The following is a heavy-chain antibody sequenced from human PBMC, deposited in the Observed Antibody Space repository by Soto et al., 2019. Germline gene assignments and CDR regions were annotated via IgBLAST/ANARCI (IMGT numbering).Heavy chain of an antibody. V-gene: IGHV4-59*01. CDR3: AREERGRYYDSSGYLDY. CDR1: GGSISSYY. Sequence: SETLSLTCTVSGGSISSYYWSWIRQPPGKGLEWIGYIYYSGSTNYNPSLKSRVTISVDTSKNQFSLKLSSVTAADTAVYYCAREERGRYYDSSGYLDYWGQGTLVTVSS. CDR2: IYYSGST. J-gene: IGHJ4*02. D-gene: IGHD3-22*01.